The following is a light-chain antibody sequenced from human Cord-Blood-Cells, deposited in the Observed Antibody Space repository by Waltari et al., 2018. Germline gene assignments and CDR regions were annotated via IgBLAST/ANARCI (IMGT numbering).Light chain of an antibody. J-gene: IGLJ1*01. CDR3: SSYTSSSTLGV. Sequence: QSALTQPASVSGSPGQSIPISCTGTSSDVGGSNYVSCYQQHPGKAPKLMIYDVSNRPSGVSNRFSGSKSGNTASLTISGLQAEDEADYYCSSYTSSSTLGVFGTGTKVTVL. CDR2: DVS. V-gene: IGLV2-14*01. CDR1: SSDVGGSNY.